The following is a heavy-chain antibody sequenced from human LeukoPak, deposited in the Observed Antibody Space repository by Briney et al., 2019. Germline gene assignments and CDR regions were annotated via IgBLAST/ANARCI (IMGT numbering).Heavy chain of an antibody. V-gene: IGHV5-51*01. Sequence: GESLKISCRGFGXSFTDYWSGWVRQMPGKGLEWMGMIYPGDSDARYSPSFQGHVTISVDKSIRTAHLQWSSLKVSDTAMYYCARRYYDSRGYAGLNWFDPWGQGTLITVSS. J-gene: IGHJ5*02. D-gene: IGHD3-22*01. CDR2: IYPGDSDA. CDR3: ARRYYDSRGYAGLNWFDP. CDR1: GXSFTDYW.